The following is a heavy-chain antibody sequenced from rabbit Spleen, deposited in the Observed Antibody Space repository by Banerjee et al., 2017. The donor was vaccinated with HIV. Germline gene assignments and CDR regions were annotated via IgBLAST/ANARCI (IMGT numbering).Heavy chain of an antibody. CDR1: GFSFSSNY. J-gene: IGHJ3*01. D-gene: IGHD4-1*01. CDR2: IYNGDGRT. CDR3: ARELPGVIGWNFGW. Sequence: EESGGDLVKPGASLTLTCTASGFSFSSNYWICWVRQAPGKGPEWIACIYNGDGRTYYASWVNGRFTISRSTSLNTVTLQMTSLTAADTATYFCARELPGVIGWNFGWWGQGTLVTVS. V-gene: IGHV1S47*01.